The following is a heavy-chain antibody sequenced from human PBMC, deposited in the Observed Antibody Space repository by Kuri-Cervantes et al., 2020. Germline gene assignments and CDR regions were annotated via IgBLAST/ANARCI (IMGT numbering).Heavy chain of an antibody. Sequence: GGSLRLSCAASGFTFSSYWMSWVRQAPGKGLEWVANIKQDGSEKYYVDSVKGRFTISRDNAKNSLYLQMNSLRAEDTAVYYCARVKMVRGRTDAFDIWGQGTMVTVSS. CDR1: GFTFSSYW. D-gene: IGHD3-10*01. CDR3: ARVKMVRGRTDAFDI. V-gene: IGHV3-7*02. CDR2: IKQDGSEK. J-gene: IGHJ3*02.